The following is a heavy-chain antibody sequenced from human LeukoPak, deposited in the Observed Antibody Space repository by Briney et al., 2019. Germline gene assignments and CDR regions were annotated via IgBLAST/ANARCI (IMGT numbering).Heavy chain of an antibody. D-gene: IGHD4-23*01. J-gene: IGHJ3*02. CDR1: GFTFSRYW. CDR2: INTDRTSS. Sequence: GGSLRLSCAASGFTFSRYWMHWVRQAPGKGLVWVSRINTDRTSSSYADFVKGRFTISRDNSKNTLYLQMNSLRAEDTAVYYCVREPLGDYGGNTDAFDIWGQGTMGTVSS. CDR3: VREPLGDYGGNTDAFDI. V-gene: IGHV3-74*01.